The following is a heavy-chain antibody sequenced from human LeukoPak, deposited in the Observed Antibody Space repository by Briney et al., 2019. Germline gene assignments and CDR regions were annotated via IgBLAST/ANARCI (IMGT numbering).Heavy chain of an antibody. CDR3: ARDPGYYDILTGFQFYYYYMDV. D-gene: IGHD3-9*01. Sequence: GGSLRLSCAASGFTFSSYSMNWVRQAPGKGLEWVSSISSSSSYIYYADSVKGRFTISRDNAKNSLYLQMNSLRAEDTAVYYCARDPGYYDILTGFQFYYYYMDVWGKGTTVTISS. CDR2: ISSSSSYI. CDR1: GFTFSSYS. V-gene: IGHV3-21*04. J-gene: IGHJ6*03.